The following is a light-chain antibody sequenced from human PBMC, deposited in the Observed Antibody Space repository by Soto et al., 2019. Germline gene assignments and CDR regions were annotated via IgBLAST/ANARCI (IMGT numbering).Light chain of an antibody. Sequence: QSALAPPASVSGSPGQSVTISCTGTSGDVGAYNSVSWYQQHPDKAPQLMIYKGTQRPSGVSNRFSGSTSGNAASLTISGLQAGYESDYFCCSSAPESSYGFGSGTK. J-gene: IGLJ1*01. CDR2: KGT. CDR3: CSSAPESSYG. CDR1: SGDVGAYNS. V-gene: IGLV2-23*01.